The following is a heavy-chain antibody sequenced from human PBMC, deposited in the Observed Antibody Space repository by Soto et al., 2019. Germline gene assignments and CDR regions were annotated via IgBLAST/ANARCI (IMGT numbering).Heavy chain of an antibody. CDR1: GFTFSSYW. CDR2: IAHDGSEK. V-gene: IGHV3-7*01. D-gene: IGHD3-22*01. J-gene: IGHJ3*02. CDR3: ARTYDSSGPNSGGYGFDI. Sequence: HPGGSLRLSCAVSGFTFSSYWMSWVRQAPGRGLEWVATIAHDGSEKFYVDSVKGRFTISRDNTKNSLYLQMNSLRAEDTAVYYCARTYDSSGPNSGGYGFDIWGQGTMVTVSS.